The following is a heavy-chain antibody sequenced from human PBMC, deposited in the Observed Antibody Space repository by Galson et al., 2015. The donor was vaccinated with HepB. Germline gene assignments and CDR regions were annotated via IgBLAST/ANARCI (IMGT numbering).Heavy chain of an antibody. CDR1: GGSFSGYY. CDR2: INHSGST. Sequence: LSLTCAVYGGSFSGYYWSWIRQPPGKGLELIGEINHSGSTNYNPSLKSRVTISVDTSKNQFSLKLSSVTAADTAVYYCARIVGGTDSLRDYWGQGTLVTVSS. J-gene: IGHJ4*02. CDR3: ARIVGGTDSLRDY. V-gene: IGHV4-34*01. D-gene: IGHD1-26*01.